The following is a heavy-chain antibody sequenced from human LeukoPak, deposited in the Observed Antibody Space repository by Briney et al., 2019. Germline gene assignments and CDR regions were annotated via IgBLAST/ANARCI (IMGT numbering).Heavy chain of an antibody. CDR2: INYSGST. Sequence: SVTVSLTCAVYGESLYGYHWRWIRQPPGNGLVGIGEINYSGSTNYNPSLKSRVTISLHTSKNQFSLKLSSVTAADTAIYYCARGNLEWAAGTRWFDPWGQGTLGTVSS. CDR1: GESLYGYH. D-gene: IGHD6-13*01. J-gene: IGHJ5*02. CDR3: ARGNLEWAAGTRWFDP. V-gene: IGHV4-34*01.